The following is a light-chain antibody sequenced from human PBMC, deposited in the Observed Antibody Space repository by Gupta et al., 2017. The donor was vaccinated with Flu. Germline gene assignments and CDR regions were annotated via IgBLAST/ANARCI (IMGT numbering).Light chain of an antibody. Sequence: GQTVRITCQGDSLRSYYASWYQQKPGQAPVLVIYGKNNRPSGIPDRFSGSSSGNTASLTITGAQAEDEADYYCNSRDSSGNHLLFGTGTKVTVL. J-gene: IGLJ1*01. V-gene: IGLV3-19*01. CDR1: SLRSYY. CDR3: NSRDSSGNHLL. CDR2: GKN.